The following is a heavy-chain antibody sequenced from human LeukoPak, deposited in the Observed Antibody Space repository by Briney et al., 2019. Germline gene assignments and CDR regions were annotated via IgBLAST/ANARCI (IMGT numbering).Heavy chain of an antibody. J-gene: IGHJ4*02. Sequence: GGSVRLSCAASGFTFSSYWMSWVRQAPGKGLEWVANIMQDGSEKYYVDSVKGRFTISRDNAKNSLYLQMNSLRAEDTAVYYCARDWFGYCSGGSCYSFDYWGQGTLVTVTS. CDR1: GFTFSSYW. D-gene: IGHD2-15*01. CDR2: IMQDGSEK. V-gene: IGHV3-7*04. CDR3: ARDWFGYCSGGSCYSFDY.